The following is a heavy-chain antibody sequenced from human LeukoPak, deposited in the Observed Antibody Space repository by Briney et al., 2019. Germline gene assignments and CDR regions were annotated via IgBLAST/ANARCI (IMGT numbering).Heavy chain of an antibody. CDR3: ARESLYYDSSGSFDY. D-gene: IGHD3-22*01. V-gene: IGHV3-21*01. CDR2: ISSSSTYI. Sequence: GGSLRLSCAASGFTFSSYAMHWVRQAPGKGLAWVSSISSSSTYIYYADSVKGRFTISRDNAKNSLYLQMNSLRAEDTAVYYCARESLYYDSSGSFDYWGQGTLVTVSS. J-gene: IGHJ4*02. CDR1: GFTFSSYA.